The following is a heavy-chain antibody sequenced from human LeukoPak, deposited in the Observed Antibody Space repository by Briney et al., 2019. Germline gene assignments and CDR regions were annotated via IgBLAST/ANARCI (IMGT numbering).Heavy chain of an antibody. Sequence: GESLKISCKGSGYIFTSYWIGWVRQMPGKDLEWMGIFSPGDSDSRYSPSFQGQVTISADKSISTAYLQWSSLKASDTAIYYCVRHLSDITSCPNYWGPGTLITVAS. CDR2: FSPGDSDS. V-gene: IGHV5-51*01. D-gene: IGHD2-2*01. CDR1: GYIFTSYW. CDR3: VRHLSDITSCPNY. J-gene: IGHJ4*02.